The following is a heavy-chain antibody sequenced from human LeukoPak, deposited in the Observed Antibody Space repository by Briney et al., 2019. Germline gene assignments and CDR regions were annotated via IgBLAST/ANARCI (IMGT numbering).Heavy chain of an antibody. J-gene: IGHJ4*02. Sequence: GGSLRLSCAASGFTFSSYSMNWVRQAPGKGLEWVSSISSSSYIYYADSVKGRFTISRDNAKNSLYLQMNSLRAEDTAVYYCARDSLLEWLSTSGDFDYWGQGTLVTVSS. CDR3: ARDSLLEWLSTSGDFDY. D-gene: IGHD3-3*01. CDR1: GFTFSSYS. CDR2: ISSSSYI. V-gene: IGHV3-21*01.